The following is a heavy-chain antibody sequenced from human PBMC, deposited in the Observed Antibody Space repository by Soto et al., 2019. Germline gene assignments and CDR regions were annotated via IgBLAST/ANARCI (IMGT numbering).Heavy chain of an antibody. CDR3: AKAQRMVSIPSNIDY. V-gene: IGHV3-23*01. Sequence: EVQLLESGGGLVQPGGSLGLSCAASGFTFSSYAMSWVRQAPGKGLEWASAITYTGGSTYYADSVKGRFTISRDNSKNTLYLQMDSLRAEDTAVYYCAKAQRMVSIPSNIDYWGQGALVTVSS. J-gene: IGHJ4*02. CDR2: ITYTGGST. D-gene: IGHD6-25*01. CDR1: GFTFSSYA.